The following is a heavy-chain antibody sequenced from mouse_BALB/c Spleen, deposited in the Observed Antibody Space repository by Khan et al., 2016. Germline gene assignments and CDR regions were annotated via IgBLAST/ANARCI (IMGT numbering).Heavy chain of an antibody. CDR3: ATKVYYFDY. CDR2: ISSGGSP. V-gene: IGHV5-6-5*01. J-gene: IGHJ2*01. CDR1: GFTFSSYA. Sequence: VQLKESGGVLVKPGGSLKLSCAASGFTFSSYAMSWVRQTPEKRLEWVASISSGGSPFYPDILKGRFTISRDNARNILYLQLSSLRSEDTAMYYCATKVYYFDYWDQGTTLTVSS.